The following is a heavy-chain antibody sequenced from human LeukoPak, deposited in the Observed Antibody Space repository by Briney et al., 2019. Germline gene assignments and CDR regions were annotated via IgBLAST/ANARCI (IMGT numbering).Heavy chain of an antibody. D-gene: IGHD6-13*01. CDR1: GGTFSSYA. Sequence: GSSVKVSCKASGGTFSSYAISWVRQAPGQGLEWMGGIIPIFGTTNYAQKFQGRVTISADESTSTAYMELSSLRSEDTGVYFCARALGIAAAGSPNWFDPWGQGTLVTVSS. CDR3: ARALGIAAAGSPNWFDP. CDR2: IIPIFGTT. J-gene: IGHJ5*02. V-gene: IGHV1-69*01.